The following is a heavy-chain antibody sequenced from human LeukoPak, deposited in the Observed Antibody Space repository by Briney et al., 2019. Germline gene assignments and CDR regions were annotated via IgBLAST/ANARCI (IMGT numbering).Heavy chain of an antibody. Sequence: GASVKVSCKASRYTFTGYYMHWVRQAPGQGLEWMGWINPNSGGTNYAQKFQGRGTMTRDTSISTAYMELSRLRSDDTAVYYCARVGYCSSTSCFYGMDVWGQGTTVTVSS. CDR3: ARVGYCSSTSCFYGMDV. CDR1: RYTFTGYY. CDR2: INPNSGGT. J-gene: IGHJ6*02. D-gene: IGHD2-2*01. V-gene: IGHV1-2*02.